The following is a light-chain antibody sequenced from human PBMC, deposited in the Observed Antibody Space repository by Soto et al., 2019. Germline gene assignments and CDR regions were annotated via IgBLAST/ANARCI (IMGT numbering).Light chain of an antibody. CDR2: AAS. Sequence: DIQMTQSPSSLSASVGDRVTITCRASQSISSYLNWYQQKPWKAPKLLIYAASSLQSGVPSRVSGSGSGTDFTLTISSLQPEDFATYYCQQSYITSWTFCQGTKVDIK. CDR1: QSISSY. CDR3: QQSYITSWT. V-gene: IGKV1-39*01. J-gene: IGKJ1*01.